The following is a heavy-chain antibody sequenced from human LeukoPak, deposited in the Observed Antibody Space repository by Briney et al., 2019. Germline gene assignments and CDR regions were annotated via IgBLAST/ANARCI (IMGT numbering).Heavy chain of an antibody. CDR3: AKDHDITMIALPAI. CDR2: ISWDGGST. CDR1: GFTFDDYT. J-gene: IGHJ3*02. D-gene: IGHD3-22*01. Sequence: GGSLRLSCAASGFTFDDYTMHWVRQAPGKGLEWVSLISWDGGSTYYADSVKGRFTISRDNSKNSLYLQMNSLRTEDTALYYCAKDHDITMIALPAIWGQGTMVTVSS. V-gene: IGHV3-43*01.